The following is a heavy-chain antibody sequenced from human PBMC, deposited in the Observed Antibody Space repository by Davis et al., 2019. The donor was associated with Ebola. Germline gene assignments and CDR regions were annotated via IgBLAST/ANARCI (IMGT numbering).Heavy chain of an antibody. CDR2: INWNGGST. Sequence: PGGSLRLSCAASGFTFDDYAMTWVRHAPGEGLEWVSGINWNGGSTGYADSVKGRFTISRDNAKNSLYLRMNSLRAEDTAVYHCARVNALTGYSRFDSWGQGTLVTVSS. CDR1: GFTFDDYA. D-gene: IGHD3-9*01. CDR3: ARVNALTGYSRFDS. J-gene: IGHJ5*01. V-gene: IGHV3-20*01.